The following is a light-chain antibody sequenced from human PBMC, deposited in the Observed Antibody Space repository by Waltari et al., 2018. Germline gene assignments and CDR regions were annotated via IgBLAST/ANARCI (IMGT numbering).Light chain of an antibody. CDR1: RSVGRT. Sequence: CRASRSVGRTLAGYQQKPGQAPRLLIYGASNRATGIPDRFIGSGFGTEFSLTISGLEPEDSAVYYCQHYLRLPVAFGQGTKVEIK. CDR3: QHYLRLPVA. CDR2: GAS. V-gene: IGKV3-20*01. J-gene: IGKJ1*01.